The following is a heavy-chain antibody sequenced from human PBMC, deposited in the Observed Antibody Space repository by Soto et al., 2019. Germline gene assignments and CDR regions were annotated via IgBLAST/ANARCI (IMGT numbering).Heavy chain of an antibody. CDR2: IYYSGST. CDR1: GGSISSSSYY. V-gene: IGHV4-39*01. J-gene: IGHJ6*02. Sequence: PSETLSLTCTVSGGSISSSSYYWGWIRQPPGKGLEWIGSIYYSGSTYYNPSLKSRVTISVDTSKNQFSLKLSSVTAADTAVYYCARGPYSNGHYYYYGMDVWGQGTTVTVSS. D-gene: IGHD4-4*01. CDR3: ARGPYSNGHYYYYGMDV.